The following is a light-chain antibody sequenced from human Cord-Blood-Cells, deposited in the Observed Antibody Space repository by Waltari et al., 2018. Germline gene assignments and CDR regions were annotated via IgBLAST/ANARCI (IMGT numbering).Light chain of an antibody. V-gene: IGKV1-39*01. J-gene: IGKJ2*01. CDR1: QSISSY. CDR2: AAS. CDR3: QQSYSTPYT. Sequence: DFQMTHSPSSLSASVGARVTITCRASQSISSYLNWYQQKPGKAPKILIYAASSLQSGVPSRFSGSGSGTDFTLTISSLQPEDFATYYCQQSYSTPYTFGQGTKLEVK.